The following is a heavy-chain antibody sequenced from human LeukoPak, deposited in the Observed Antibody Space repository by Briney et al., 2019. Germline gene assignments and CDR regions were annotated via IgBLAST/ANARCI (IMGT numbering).Heavy chain of an antibody. CDR3: AKDISGSSGYYSLFDY. CDR1: GFTFSGYA. V-gene: IGHV3-23*01. D-gene: IGHD3-22*01. Sequence: GGSLRFTCVASGFTFSGYAMSWVRQAPGKGLEWVSSISSTGASTYYADSVKGRFTISRDNSKNTLFLQINSLRDEDTAVYYCAKDISGSSGYYSLFDYWGQGTLVTVSS. J-gene: IGHJ4*02. CDR2: ISSTGAST.